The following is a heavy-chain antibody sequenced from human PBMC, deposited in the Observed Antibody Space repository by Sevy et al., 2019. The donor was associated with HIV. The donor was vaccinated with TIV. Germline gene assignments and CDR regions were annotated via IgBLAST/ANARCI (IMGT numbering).Heavy chain of an antibody. D-gene: IGHD3-3*01. Sequence: GGSLRLSCAASGFTFSNAWMSWVRQAPGKGLEWVGRIKSKTDGGTTDYAAPVKGRFTISRDDSKNTRYLQMNSLKTEDTAVYYCTTPSPAYYDFWSGYPPDYYGMDVWGQGTTVTVSS. V-gene: IGHV3-15*01. CDR2: IKSKTDGGTT. J-gene: IGHJ6*02. CDR1: GFTFSNAW. CDR3: TTPSPAYYDFWSGYPPDYYGMDV.